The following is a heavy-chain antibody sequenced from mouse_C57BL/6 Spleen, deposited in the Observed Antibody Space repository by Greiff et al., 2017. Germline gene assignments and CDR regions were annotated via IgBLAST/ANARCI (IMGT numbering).Heavy chain of an antibody. Sequence: QVQLKESGPGLVQPSQSLSITCTVSGFSLTSYGVHWVRQSPGKGLEWLGVIWSGGSTDYNAAFISRLSISKDNSKSQVFFKMNSLQADDTAIYYCARRGEYDYVLWFAYWGQGTLVTVSA. V-gene: IGHV2-2*01. CDR2: IWSGGST. J-gene: IGHJ3*01. CDR1: GFSLTSYG. D-gene: IGHD2-4*01. CDR3: ARRGEYDYVLWFAY.